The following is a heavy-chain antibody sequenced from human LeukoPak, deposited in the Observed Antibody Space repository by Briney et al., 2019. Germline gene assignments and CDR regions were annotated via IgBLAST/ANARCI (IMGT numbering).Heavy chain of an antibody. V-gene: IGHV1-2*02. CDR1: GYXFTGYY. D-gene: IGHD4-17*01. CDR3: ARDRGGHDYGDYGDYYYYYGMDV. CDR2: INPNSGGT. J-gene: IGHJ6*02. Sequence: ASVKVSCKASGYXFTGYYIHWVRQAPGQGLEWMGWINPNSGGTNYAQKFQGRVTMTRDTSISTAYMELSRLRSDDTAVYYCARDRGGHDYGDYGDYYYYYGMDVWGQGTTVTVSS.